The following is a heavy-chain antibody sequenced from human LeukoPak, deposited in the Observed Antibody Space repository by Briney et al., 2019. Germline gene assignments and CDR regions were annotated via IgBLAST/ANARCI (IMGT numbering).Heavy chain of an antibody. Sequence: SQTLSLTCAISLDSLSSNRPVWICIRQSPLGGLECLGRTYYRSKGYNHSPLSVKNRTTLNPDTSKNHSSLQLHSLTPEDTAVYCCVRESSGYTSDWYGVNYFDYWGQGTLVTVSS. J-gene: IGHJ4*02. D-gene: IGHD6-19*01. V-gene: IGHV6-1*01. CDR3: VRESSGYTSDWYGVNYFDY. CDR2: TYYRSKGYN. CDR1: LDSLSSNRPV.